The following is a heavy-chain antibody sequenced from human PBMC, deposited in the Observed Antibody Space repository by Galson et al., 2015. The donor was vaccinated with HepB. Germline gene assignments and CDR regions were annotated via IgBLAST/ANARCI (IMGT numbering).Heavy chain of an antibody. CDR1: GYTFSSFT. CDR3: ARGLGGGKAY. J-gene: IGHJ4*02. D-gene: IGHD3/OR15-3a*01. Sequence: SVKVSCKASGYTFSSFTMHWLRQAPGQRLEWMGWITADTGNTKYSQKFQGRVTITRDTSANTAYMELSSLRSEDTAVYYCARGLGGGKAYWGQGTLVTVSS. CDR2: ITADTGNT. V-gene: IGHV1-3*01.